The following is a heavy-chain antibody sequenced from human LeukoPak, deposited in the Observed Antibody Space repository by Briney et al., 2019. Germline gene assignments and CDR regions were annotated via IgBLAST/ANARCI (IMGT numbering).Heavy chain of an antibody. CDR3: ARVSTAVSLAIDY. CDR2: ISSSSSTI. Sequence: PGGSLRLSCAASGFTFSSYSMNWVRQAPGKGLEWVSYISSSSSTIYYADSVKGRFTISRDNAKNSLYLQMNSLRAEDTAVYYCARVSTAVSLAIDYWGQGTLVTVST. V-gene: IGHV3-48*01. CDR1: GFTFSSYS. D-gene: IGHD6-13*01. J-gene: IGHJ4*02.